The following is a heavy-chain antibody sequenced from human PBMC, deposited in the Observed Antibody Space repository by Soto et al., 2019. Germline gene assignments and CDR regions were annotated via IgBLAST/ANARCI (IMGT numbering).Heavy chain of an antibody. D-gene: IGHD3-22*01. V-gene: IGHV3-7*03. CDR3: ARGEYYYDGGY. J-gene: IGHJ4*02. Sequence: PGGSLRLSCAVSGLTFTSFWMSWVRQAPGKGLEWVANINEDGSEKYYVDSVKGRFTISRDNAKNSLYLQMNSLRAEDTAVYYCARGEYYYDGGYWGQGALVTVSS. CDR2: INEDGSEK. CDR1: GLTFTSFW.